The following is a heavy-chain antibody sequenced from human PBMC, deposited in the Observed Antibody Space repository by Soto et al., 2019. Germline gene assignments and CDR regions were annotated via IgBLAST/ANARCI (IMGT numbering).Heavy chain of an antibody. J-gene: IGHJ4*02. CDR2: IYPGDSDT. CDR3: ARRFTMYGEFDY. CDR1: GYSFTSYW. V-gene: IGHV5-51*01. Sequence: PGESLKISCKGFGYSFTSYWIGWVRQMPGKGPEWMGVIYPGDSDTRYSPSFEGHVTISVDKSISTAYLQWGSLKASDTAMYYCARRFTMYGEFDYWGQGNLVTVSS. D-gene: IGHD3-10*02.